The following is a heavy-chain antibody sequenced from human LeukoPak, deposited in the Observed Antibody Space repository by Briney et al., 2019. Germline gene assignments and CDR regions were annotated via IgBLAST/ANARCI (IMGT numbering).Heavy chain of an antibody. CDR3: ARQTKYCSSTSCQDRFDP. CDR2: IYYSGST. D-gene: IGHD2-2*01. J-gene: IGHJ5*02. CDR1: GGSISSYY. Sequence: SETLSLTCTVSGGSISSYYWSWIRQPPGKGLEWIGYIYYSGSTYYNPSLKSRVTISVDTSKNQFSLKLSSVTAADTAVYYCARQTKYCSSTSCQDRFDPWGQGTLVTVSS. V-gene: IGHV4-59*04.